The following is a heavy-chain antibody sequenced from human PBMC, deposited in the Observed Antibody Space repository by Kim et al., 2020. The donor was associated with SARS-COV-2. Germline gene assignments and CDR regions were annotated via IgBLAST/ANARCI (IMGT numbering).Heavy chain of an antibody. J-gene: IGHJ5*02. CDR2: IYYSGST. CDR1: GGSINSYF. D-gene: IGHD3-9*01. Sequence: SETLSLTCTVSGGSINSYFWNWIRQSPGKGLEWIGFIYYSGSTNYNPSLKSRVTISVDTSKNQFSLSLNSMTAADTAVYYCARAKGLQYFDWLLSGFDPWGQGTLVTVSS. V-gene: IGHV4-59*13. CDR3: ARAKGLQYFDWLLSGFDP.